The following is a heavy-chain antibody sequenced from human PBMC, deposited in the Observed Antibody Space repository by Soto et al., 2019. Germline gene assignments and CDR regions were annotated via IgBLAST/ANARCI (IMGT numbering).Heavy chain of an antibody. D-gene: IGHD6-13*01. J-gene: IGHJ4*02. CDR2: INHSGST. CDR1: GDSINSDNW. Sequence: SETLSLTCAVSGDSINSDNWWSWVRQPPGKGLEWIGEINHSGSTSYNPSLKSRVVISVGKSKNQFFLKVTSVTAADTAVYFCARGERQQQRDSWGQGTLVTVS. V-gene: IGHV4-4*02. CDR3: ARGERQQQRDS.